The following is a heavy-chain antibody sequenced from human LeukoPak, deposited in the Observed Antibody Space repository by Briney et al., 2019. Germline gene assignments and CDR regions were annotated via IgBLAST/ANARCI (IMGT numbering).Heavy chain of an antibody. CDR2: INPNSGGT. V-gene: IGHV1-2*02. J-gene: IGHJ6*03. Sequence: ASVKVSCKASGYTFTSYGISWVRQAPGQGLEWMGWINPNSGGTNYAQKFQGRVTMTRDTSISTAYMELSRLRSDDTAVYYCARERADYSNYPSYYYYYYMDVWGKGTTVTVSS. D-gene: IGHD4-11*01. CDR1: GYTFTSYG. CDR3: ARERADYSNYPSYYYYYYMDV.